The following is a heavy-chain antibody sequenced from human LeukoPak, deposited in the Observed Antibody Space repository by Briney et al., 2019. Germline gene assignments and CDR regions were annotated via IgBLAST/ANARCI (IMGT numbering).Heavy chain of an antibody. J-gene: IGHJ4*02. Sequence: GGSLRLSCAASGFTFSSYSMNWVRQAPGKGLEWVSGISWNSGSIDYADSVKGRFTIYRDNAKNSLYLQMNSLRTEDMALYYCTRSTGWYNYFDYWGQGTLVTVSS. V-gene: IGHV3-9*03. D-gene: IGHD6-19*01. CDR1: GFTFSSYS. CDR3: TRSTGWYNYFDY. CDR2: ISWNSGSI.